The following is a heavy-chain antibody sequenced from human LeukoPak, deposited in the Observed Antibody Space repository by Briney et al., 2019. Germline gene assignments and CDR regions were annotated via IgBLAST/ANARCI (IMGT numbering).Heavy chain of an antibody. CDR3: ARSITARPFGYYYYGMDV. J-gene: IGHJ6*02. Sequence: SETLSLTCTVSGGSISSYYWSWIRQPPGKGLEWIGYIYYSGSTNYNPSLKSRVTISVDASKNQFFLKLSSVTAADTAVYYCARSITARPFGYYYYGMDVWGQGTTVRVSS. CDR1: GGSISSYY. V-gene: IGHV4-59*08. D-gene: IGHD6-6*01. CDR2: IYYSGST.